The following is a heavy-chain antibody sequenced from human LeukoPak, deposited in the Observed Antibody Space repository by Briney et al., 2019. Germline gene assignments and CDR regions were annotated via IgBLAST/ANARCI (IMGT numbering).Heavy chain of an antibody. CDR3: ARGHCTNGVCYRYYYYYYMDV. CDR2: INHSGST. D-gene: IGHD2-8*01. V-gene: IGHV4-34*01. J-gene: IGHJ6*03. Sequence: SETLSLTCAVYGGSFSGYYWRWIRQPPGKGLEWIGEINHSGSTNYNPSLKSRVTISVDTSKNQFSLKLSSVTAADTAVYYCARGHCTNGVCYRYYYYYYMDVWGKGTTVTVSS. CDR1: GGSFSGYY.